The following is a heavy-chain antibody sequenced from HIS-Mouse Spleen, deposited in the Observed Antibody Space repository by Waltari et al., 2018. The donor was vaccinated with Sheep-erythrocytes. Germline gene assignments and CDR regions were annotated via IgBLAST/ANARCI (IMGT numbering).Heavy chain of an antibody. D-gene: IGHD3-3*01. J-gene: IGHJ6*02. CDR2: IDWDDDK. V-gene: IGHV2-70*01. Sequence: LTCTFSGFSLSTSGMCVSWIRQPPGKALEWLALIDWDDDKYYSTSLKTRLNLSKDTSKNQVVLTMTNMDPVDTATYYCARTPRDYDFWSGYYFYYYGMDVWGQGTTVTVSS. CDR1: GFSLSTSGMC. CDR3: ARTPRDYDFWSGYYFYYYGMDV.